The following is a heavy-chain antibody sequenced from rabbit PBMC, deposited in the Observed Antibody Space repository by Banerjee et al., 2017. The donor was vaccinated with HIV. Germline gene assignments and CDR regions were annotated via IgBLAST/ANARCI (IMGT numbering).Heavy chain of an antibody. V-gene: IGHV1S43*01. CDR2: IYTDSDGT. J-gene: IGHJ4*01. D-gene: IGHD1-1*01. CDR1: GFSFSSTYY. Sequence: QEQLVESGGDLVQPEGSLTLTCTASGFSFSSTYYMCWVRQAPGKGLELIACIYTDSDGTWYASWVNGRFPITRSTSLNTVTLQMTSLTAADTATYFCARGDTGSRHSPFNLWGQGHPRHRL. CDR3: ARGDTGSRHSPFNL.